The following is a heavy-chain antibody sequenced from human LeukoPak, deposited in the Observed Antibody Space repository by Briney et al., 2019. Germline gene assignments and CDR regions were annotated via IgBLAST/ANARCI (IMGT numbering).Heavy chain of an antibody. V-gene: IGHV1-2*02. CDR3: ARSYIGATLYYFDY. Sequence: ASVKVSCKSSGYTFTGYYIHWVRQAPGQGLEWMGWINPHSDDTNYAQKFQGRVTMTRDTSISTAYMELSRLTSDDTAVYYCARSYIGATLYYFDYWGQGTLVTVSS. J-gene: IGHJ4*02. D-gene: IGHD5-12*01. CDR2: INPHSDDT. CDR1: GYTFTGYY.